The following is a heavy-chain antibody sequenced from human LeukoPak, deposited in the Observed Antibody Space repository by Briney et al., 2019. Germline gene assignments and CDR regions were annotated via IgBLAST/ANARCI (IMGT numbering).Heavy chain of an antibody. V-gene: IGHV3-30*18. Sequence: GGSLRLSCAASGFTFSSYGMHWVRQAPAKGLEWVAVISYDGSNKYYADSVKDRFTISRDNSKNTLYLQMNSLRAEDTAVYYCAKGEMPLIWGQGTMVTVSS. J-gene: IGHJ3*02. D-gene: IGHD5-24*01. CDR2: ISYDGSNK. CDR3: AKGEMPLI. CDR1: GFTFSSYG.